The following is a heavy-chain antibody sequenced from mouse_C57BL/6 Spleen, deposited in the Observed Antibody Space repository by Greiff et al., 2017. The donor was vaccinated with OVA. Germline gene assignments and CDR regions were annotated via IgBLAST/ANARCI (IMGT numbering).Heavy chain of an antibody. CDR1: GYTFTSYW. J-gene: IGHJ1*03. CDR2: IYPSDSET. V-gene: IGHV1-61*01. D-gene: IGHD2-2*01. CDR3: AGLRGRDWYFDV. Sequence: QVQLQQPGAELVRPGSSVKLSCKASGYTFTSYWLDWVKQRPGQGLEWIGNIYPSDSETHYKQKFKDKATLTVDKSSSTAYMQLSSLTSEDSAVYYGAGLRGRDWYFDVWGTGTTVTVSS.